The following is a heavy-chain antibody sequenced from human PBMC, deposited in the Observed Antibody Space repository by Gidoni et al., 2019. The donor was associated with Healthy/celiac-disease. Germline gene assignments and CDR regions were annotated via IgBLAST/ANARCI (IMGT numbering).Heavy chain of an antibody. J-gene: IGHJ4*02. CDR3: ARGGDYDSSGYYHQYYFDY. V-gene: IGHV4-30-2*01. Sequence: QLQLQESGSGLVKPSQTLSLTCAVSGGSISSGGYSWSWIRQPPGKGLEWIGYIYHSGSTYYNPSLKSRVTISVDRSKNQFSLKLSSVTAADTAVYYCARGGDYDSSGYYHQYYFDYWGQGTLVTVSS. CDR1: GGSISSGGYS. CDR2: IYHSGST. D-gene: IGHD3-22*01.